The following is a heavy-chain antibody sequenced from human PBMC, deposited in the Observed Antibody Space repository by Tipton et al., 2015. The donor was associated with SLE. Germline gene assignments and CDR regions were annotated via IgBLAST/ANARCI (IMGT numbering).Heavy chain of an antibody. J-gene: IGHJ5*02. D-gene: IGHD6-19*01. Sequence: GSLRLSCAASGFTVSSNYMSWVRQAPGKGLEWVSVIYSGGSTYYADSVKGRFTISRDNSKNTLYLQMNSLRAEGTAVYYCARGRTIAVAGPGWFDPWGQGTLVTVSS. V-gene: IGHV3-66*02. CDR2: IYSGGST. CDR3: ARGRTIAVAGPGWFDP. CDR1: GFTVSSNY.